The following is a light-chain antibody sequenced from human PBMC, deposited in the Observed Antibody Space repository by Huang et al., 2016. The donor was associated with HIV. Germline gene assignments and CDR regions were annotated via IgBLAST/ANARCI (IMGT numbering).Light chain of an antibody. CDR2: DTS. CDR3: QDRSNWPRVT. CDR1: QSISNY. Sequence: EVVLTQSPATLSLSPGERATLSCRASQSISNYLAWYQQRAGQTPRLLIYDTSNRATGVPARFSGTVSGTDFTLTINGLEPEDFAVYYCQDRSNWPRVTFGPGTKLDVK. J-gene: IGKJ3*01. V-gene: IGKV3-11*01.